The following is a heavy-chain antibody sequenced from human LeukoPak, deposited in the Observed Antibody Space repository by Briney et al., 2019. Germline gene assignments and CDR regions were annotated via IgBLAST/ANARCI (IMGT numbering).Heavy chain of an antibody. CDR3: ATRGYYYGSGSYDDY. Sequence: GGSLRLSCAASGFTFSSYSMNWVRQAPGKGLEWVSAISGSGGSTYYADSVKGRFTISRDNSKNTLYLQMNSLRAEDTAVYYCATRGYYYGSGSYDDYWGQGTLVTVSS. V-gene: IGHV3-23*01. CDR2: ISGSGGST. D-gene: IGHD3-10*01. J-gene: IGHJ4*02. CDR1: GFTFSSYS.